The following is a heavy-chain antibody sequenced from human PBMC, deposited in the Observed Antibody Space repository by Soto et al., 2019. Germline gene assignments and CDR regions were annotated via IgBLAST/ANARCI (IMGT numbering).Heavy chain of an antibody. V-gene: IGHV1-8*01. D-gene: IGHD5-12*01. Sequence: QVQLVQSGAEVKKPGASVKFSCKASGYTISTYDINWVRQAAGQGLEWMGWMSPASGDTGYAPSFQGRVAMTRNISINTAYLELSGLTPEDTGLYYCARDIMAPWGQGTLVTVSS. CDR1: GYTISTYD. CDR3: ARDIMAP. J-gene: IGHJ5*02. CDR2: MSPASGDT.